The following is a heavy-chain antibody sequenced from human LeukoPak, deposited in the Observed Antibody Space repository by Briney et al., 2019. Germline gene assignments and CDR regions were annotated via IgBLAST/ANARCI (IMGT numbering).Heavy chain of an antibody. D-gene: IGHD6-13*01. CDR1: GGSISSYSYY. CDR2: IYYSTSN. V-gene: IGHV4-39*02. Sequence: SETLSLTCTVSGGSISSYSYYWGRHRPPPGQELMGIGSIYYSTSNNSNPSLNSRITISVDTTKNDFSLKMSPVSDADAAEYYCAIRRYTSSPDPCGQGTVVTVSS. CDR3: AIRRYTSSPDP. J-gene: IGHJ5*02.